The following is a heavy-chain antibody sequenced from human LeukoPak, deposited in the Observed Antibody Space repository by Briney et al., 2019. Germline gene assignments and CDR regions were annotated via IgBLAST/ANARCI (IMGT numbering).Heavy chain of an antibody. V-gene: IGHV1-2*02. J-gene: IGHJ6*02. CDR3: ARAITIFGVVSRYYYYGMDV. D-gene: IGHD3-3*01. Sequence: ASVKVSCKASGYTFTGYYMHWARQAPGQGLEWMGWINPNSGGTNYAQKFQGRVTMTRDTSISTAYMELSRLRSDDTAVYYCARAITIFGVVSRYYYYGMDVWGQGTTVTVSS. CDR1: GYTFTGYY. CDR2: INPNSGGT.